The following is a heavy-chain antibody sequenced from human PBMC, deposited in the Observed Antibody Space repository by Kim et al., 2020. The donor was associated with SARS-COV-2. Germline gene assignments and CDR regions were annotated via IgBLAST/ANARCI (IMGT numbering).Heavy chain of an antibody. V-gene: IGHV4-59*02. CDR3: AKHLWENYWYFEL. J-gene: IGHJ2*01. CDR2: IYHTGTT. D-gene: IGHD1-26*01. CDR1: GASVSSHY. Sequence: SETLSLTCTVSGASVSSHYWSWIRQSPGKGPEWIAYIYHTGTTDYNPSLKSRVAISIDTSKNQFSLRLSSVTAADTAVYYCAKHLWENYWYFELWGRGT.